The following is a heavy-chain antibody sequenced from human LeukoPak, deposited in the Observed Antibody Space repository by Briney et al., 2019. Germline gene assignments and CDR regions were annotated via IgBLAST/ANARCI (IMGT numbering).Heavy chain of an antibody. J-gene: IGHJ4*02. CDR3: ASISDLLYYFDS. V-gene: IGHV3-66*01. CDR2: IYTGGNT. CDR1: GLSVRSNY. Sequence: GGSLRLSCAASGLSVRSNYTSWVRQAPGKGLEWVSLIYTGGNTYYADSVKGRFTLSRDNSKNTVYLQMNSLRVEDTAMYYCASISDLLYYFDSWGQGTLVTVSS.